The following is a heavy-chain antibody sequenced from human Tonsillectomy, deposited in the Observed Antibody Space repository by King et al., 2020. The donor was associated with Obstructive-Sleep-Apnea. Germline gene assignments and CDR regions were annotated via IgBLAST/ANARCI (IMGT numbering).Heavy chain of an antibody. D-gene: IGHD3-3*01. CDR2: ISSSGSTM. CDR3: ANPWSGSDY. Sequence: VQLVESGGGLVQPGGSLRLSCAASGFTFSTYSMNWVRQAPGKGLEWVSYISSSGSTMYYAGSVKGRFTISRDNAKNSLYLQMNSLRAEDTAVYYCANPWSGSDYWGQGTLVTVSS. CDR1: GFTFSTYS. J-gene: IGHJ4*02. V-gene: IGHV3-48*04.